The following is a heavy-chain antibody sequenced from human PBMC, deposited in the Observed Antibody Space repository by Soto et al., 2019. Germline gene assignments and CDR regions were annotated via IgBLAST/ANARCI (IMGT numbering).Heavy chain of an antibody. J-gene: IGHJ6*02. CDR2: INPSGGST. CDR3: ARDGVDSSSWYANYYYYGMDV. CDR1: GYTFTSCY. D-gene: IGHD6-13*01. Sequence: GASVKVSCKASGYTFTSCYMHWVRQAPGQGLEWMGIINPSGGSTSYAQKFQGRVTMTRGTSTSTVYMELSSLRSEDTAVYYCARDGVDSSSWYANYYYYGMDVWGQGTTVTVSS. V-gene: IGHV1-46*01.